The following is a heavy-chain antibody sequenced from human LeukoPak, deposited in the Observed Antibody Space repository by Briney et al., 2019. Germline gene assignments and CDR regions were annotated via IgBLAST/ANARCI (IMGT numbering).Heavy chain of an antibody. V-gene: IGHV4-31*03. Sequence: SQTLSLTCTVSGGSISGGGYYWSWIRQHPGKGLEWIGYIYYSGSTYYNPSLMSRLTISVDTSKNQFSLKLTSVTAADTAVYYCARAGDYDSSGYSSRDAFDIWGQGTMVTVSS. D-gene: IGHD3-22*01. CDR1: GGSISGGGYY. J-gene: IGHJ3*02. CDR3: ARAGDYDSSGYSSRDAFDI. CDR2: IYYSGST.